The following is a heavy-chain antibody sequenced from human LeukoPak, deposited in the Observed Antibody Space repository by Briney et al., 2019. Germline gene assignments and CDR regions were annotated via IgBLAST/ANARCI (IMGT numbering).Heavy chain of an antibody. CDR2: MNPNSGNT. J-gene: IGHJ1*01. CDR1: GYTFTSYD. D-gene: IGHD4-17*01. CDR3: TRGPYAYSQY. Sequence: ASVRVSCKASGYTFTSYDINWVRQAPGQGFEWMGRMNPNSGNTGYGQKFQGRLTMTRDASISTAYMELSSLRSEDTAFYYCTRGPYAYSQYWGQGTLVTVSS. V-gene: IGHV1-8*01.